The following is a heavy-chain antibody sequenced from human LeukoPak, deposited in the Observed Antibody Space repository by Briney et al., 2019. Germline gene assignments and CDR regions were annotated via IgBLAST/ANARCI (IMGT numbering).Heavy chain of an antibody. J-gene: IGHJ3*01. CDR3: AKPTPDYTYAFDV. CDR2: ISATGGST. D-gene: IGHD4-11*01. Sequence: GGSRRLSCAASGFTFSSYAMSWVRQAPGKGLEWVSAISATGGSTYYADSVKGRFIISRDNSKNTLYLQMNSLRVEDTAVYSCAKPTPDYTYAFDVWGQGTMVTVSS. V-gene: IGHV3-23*01. CDR1: GFTFSSYA.